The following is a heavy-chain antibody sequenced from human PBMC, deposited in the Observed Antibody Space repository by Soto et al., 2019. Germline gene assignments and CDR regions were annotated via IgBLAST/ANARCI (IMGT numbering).Heavy chain of an antibody. CDR2: IIPIFGTA. CDR1: GGTFSSYA. V-gene: IGHV1-69*13. D-gene: IGHD4-17*01. Sequence: SVKVSCKASGGTFSSYAISWVRQAPGQGLEWMGGIIPIFGTANYAQKFQGRVTITADESTSTAYMELSSLRSEDTAVYYCARAIYGDYRAFDIWGQGTMVTVSS. J-gene: IGHJ3*02. CDR3: ARAIYGDYRAFDI.